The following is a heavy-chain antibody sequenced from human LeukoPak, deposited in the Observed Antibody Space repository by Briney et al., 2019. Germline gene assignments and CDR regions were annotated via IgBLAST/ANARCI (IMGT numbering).Heavy chain of an antibody. CDR2: ISWNSGSI. CDR3: AKDPRNGSGRFSGMDV. Sequence: GGSLRLSCAASGFAFGDNWMHWVRQAPGKGLEWVSGISWNSGSIAYAESVKGRFTISRDNAKNSLYLQMNSLRADDTALYYCAKDPRNGSGRFSGMDVWGQGTTVTVS. CDR1: GFAFGDNW. J-gene: IGHJ6*02. V-gene: IGHV3-9*01. D-gene: IGHD3-10*01.